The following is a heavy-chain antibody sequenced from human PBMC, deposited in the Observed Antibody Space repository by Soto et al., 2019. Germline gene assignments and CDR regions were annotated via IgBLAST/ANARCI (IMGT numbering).Heavy chain of an antibody. J-gene: IGHJ6*02. CDR3: ARDELRFSRGYCYYGMDV. D-gene: IGHD3-3*01. Sequence: SQTLSLTCAISGDSVSSNSAAWNWIRQSPSRGLEWLGRTYYRSKWYNDYAVSVKSRITINPDTSKNQFSLQLNSVTPEDTAVYYCARDELRFSRGYCYYGMDVWGQGTTVTVSS. V-gene: IGHV6-1*01. CDR2: TYYRSKWYN. CDR1: GDSVSSNSAA.